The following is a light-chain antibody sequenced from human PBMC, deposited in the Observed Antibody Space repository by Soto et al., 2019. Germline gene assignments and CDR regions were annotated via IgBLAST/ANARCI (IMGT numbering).Light chain of an antibody. CDR3: QQCNDWPHT. J-gene: IGKJ2*01. CDR1: QSVSTN. V-gene: IGKV3-15*01. CDR2: GAS. Sequence: EIVMTQSPATLSVSPGERATLSCRASQSVSTNLAWYQQKPGQAPRLLIYGASTRATGIPARFSGRGSGTEFTLTISSLQSEDCAVYYCQQCNDWPHTLGQGTNLEIK.